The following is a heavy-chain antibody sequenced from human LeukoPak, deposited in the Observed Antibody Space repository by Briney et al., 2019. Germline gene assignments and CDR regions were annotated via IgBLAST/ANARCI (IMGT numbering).Heavy chain of an antibody. CDR2: IFYNGST. Sequence: SETLSLTCTVFGXSITTYYWSWIPHPPGKGLEWIGYIFYNGSTNYNTSLKRRVTISLDTSRNQCSLKLSYVTAGDTAVYYCARHIGGPFDKWGQGTLVTVSS. V-gene: IGHV4-59*08. CDR1: GXSITTYY. CDR3: ARHIGGPFDK. J-gene: IGHJ4*02. D-gene: IGHD2-15*01.